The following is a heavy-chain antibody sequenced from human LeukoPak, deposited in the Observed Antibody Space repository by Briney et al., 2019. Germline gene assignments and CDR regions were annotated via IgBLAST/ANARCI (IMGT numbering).Heavy chain of an antibody. CDR3: ASQRFGESGVDY. D-gene: IGHD3-10*01. J-gene: IGHJ4*02. CDR1: GGTFSSYA. Sequence: SVKVSCKASGGTFSSYAISWVRQAPGQGLEWMGGIIPIFGTANYAQKFQGRVTITADKSTSTAYMELSSLRSEDTAVYYCASQRFGESGVDYWGQGTLVTVSS. V-gene: IGHV1-69*06. CDR2: IIPIFGTA.